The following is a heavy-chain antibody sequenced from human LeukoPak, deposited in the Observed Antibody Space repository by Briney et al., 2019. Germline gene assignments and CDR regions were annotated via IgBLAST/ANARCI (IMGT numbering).Heavy chain of an antibody. CDR1: GGTFSSYA. V-gene: IGHV1-69*04. CDR2: IIPILGIA. D-gene: IGHD3-22*01. CDR3: ARARADYYDSSGYYTEY. J-gene: IGHJ4*02. Sequence: GASVKVSCKASGGTFSSYAISWVRQAPGQGLEWMGRIIPILGIANYAQKFQGRVTITADKSTSTAYMELSSLRSEDTAVYYCARARADYYDSSGYYTEYWGQGTLVTVSS.